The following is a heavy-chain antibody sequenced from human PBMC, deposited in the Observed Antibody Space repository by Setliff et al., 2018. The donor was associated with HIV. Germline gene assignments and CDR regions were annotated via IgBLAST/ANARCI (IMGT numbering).Heavy chain of an antibody. Sequence: ASVKVSCKASGYTFTGYYMLWLRQAPGQGLEWMVWINPNGGGTNYAQIFQGRFTMTRYTSISTAYMELSRLRSDDTAVYYCARPGYSGYDFIGGNLGYWGQGTLVTVSS. CDR1: GYTFTGYY. V-gene: IGHV1-2*02. CDR3: ARPGYSGYDFIGGNLGY. CDR2: INPNGGGT. J-gene: IGHJ4*02. D-gene: IGHD5-12*01.